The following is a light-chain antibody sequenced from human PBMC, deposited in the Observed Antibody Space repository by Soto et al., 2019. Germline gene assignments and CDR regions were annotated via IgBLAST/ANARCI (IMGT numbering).Light chain of an antibody. CDR3: SSYAGSNSVV. CDR2: EVF. J-gene: IGLJ2*01. Sequence: QSALTQPPSASGSPGQSLTISCTGTSSDVGGYNYVSWYHQHPGKAPKLIIYEVFKRPSGVPDRFSGSKSGNTASLTVSGLQAKDEADYYCSSYAGSNSVVFGGATKLTVL. CDR1: SSDVGGYNY. V-gene: IGLV2-8*01.